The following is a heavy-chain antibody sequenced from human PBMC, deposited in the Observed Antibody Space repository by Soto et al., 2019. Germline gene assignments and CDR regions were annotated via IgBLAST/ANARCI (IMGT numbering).Heavy chain of an antibody. CDR1: GFTFSSYG. J-gene: IGHJ6*03. Sequence: QVQLVESGGGVVQPGRSLRLSCAASGFTFSSYGMHWVRQAPGKGLEWVAVIWYDGSNKYYADSVKGRFTISRDNSKNTLYLQMNSLRAEDTAVYYCARDGAYDFWSGYGLGHYYYYYDMDVWGKGTTVTVSS. V-gene: IGHV3-33*01. CDR2: IWYDGSNK. D-gene: IGHD3-3*01. CDR3: ARDGAYDFWSGYGLGHYYYYYDMDV.